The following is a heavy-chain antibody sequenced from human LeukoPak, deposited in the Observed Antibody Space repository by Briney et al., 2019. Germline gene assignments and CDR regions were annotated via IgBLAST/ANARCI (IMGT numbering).Heavy chain of an antibody. CDR3: ARSTGYSGHEIWYFDL. CDR1: GGSISSGGYS. Sequence: SQTLSLTCAVSGGSISSGGYSWSWIRQPPGKGLEWIGYIYHSGSTYYNPSLKSRVTISVDRSKNQFSLKLSSVTAADTAVYYCARSTGYSGHEIWYFDLWGRGTLVTVSS. V-gene: IGHV4-30-2*01. J-gene: IGHJ2*01. CDR2: IYHSGST. D-gene: IGHD5-12*01.